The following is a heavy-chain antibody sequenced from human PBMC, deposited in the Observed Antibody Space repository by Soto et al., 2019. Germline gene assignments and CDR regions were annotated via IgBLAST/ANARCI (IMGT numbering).Heavy chain of an antibody. J-gene: IGHJ3*02. CDR2: LSTSSSTI. D-gene: IGHD6-13*01. Sequence: GGSLRLSCAASGFTFSSYNMNWVRQAPGKGLEWVLYLSTSSSTIYYTDSVKGRFTISRDNAKNSLYLQMNSLRDEDTAVYYCAIIAAAGTDDAFDIWGQGTMVTVSS. CDR3: AIIAAAGTDDAFDI. V-gene: IGHV3-48*02. CDR1: GFTFSSYN.